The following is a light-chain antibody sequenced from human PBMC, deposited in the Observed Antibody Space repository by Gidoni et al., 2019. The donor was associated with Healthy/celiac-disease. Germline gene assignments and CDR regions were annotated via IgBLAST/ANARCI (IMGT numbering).Light chain of an antibody. V-gene: IGKV2-40*01. CDR3: MQRIEFPLT. CDR2: TLS. J-gene: IGKJ4*01. CDR1: QSLLDSDDGNTY. Sequence: DIVMTQPPLSLPVTPGAPASISCRSSQSLLDSDDGNTYLDWYLQKPGQSPQLLIYTLSYRASGVPDRFSGSGSGTEDVGVYYCMQRIEFPLTFGGGTKVEIK.